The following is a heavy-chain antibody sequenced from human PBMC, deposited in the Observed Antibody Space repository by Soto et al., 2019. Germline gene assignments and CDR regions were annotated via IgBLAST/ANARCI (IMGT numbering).Heavy chain of an antibody. Sequence: SETLSVTCAVYGGSFSGYCLTWIRQPPGTGLEWIGEINHSGSTNYNPSLKSRVTISVDTSKNQFSLKLTSVTAADTAVYYCARDKITGLFDYWGQGTLVTVSS. V-gene: IGHV4-34*01. CDR1: GGSFSGYC. CDR2: INHSGST. CDR3: ARDKITGLFDY. J-gene: IGHJ4*02. D-gene: IGHD2-8*02.